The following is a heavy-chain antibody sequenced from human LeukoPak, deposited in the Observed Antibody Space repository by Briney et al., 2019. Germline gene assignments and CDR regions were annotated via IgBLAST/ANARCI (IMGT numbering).Heavy chain of an antibody. CDR2: IYYSGST. Sequence: SETLSLTCTVSGGSISSSTYYWGWIRQPPGKGLEWIGSIYYSGSTYYNPSLKSRVTISVDTSKNQFSLKLSSVTAADTAVYYCASYISTPSRRNLDCRGQGTLVTVSS. D-gene: IGHD2-2*01. CDR3: ASYISTPSRRNLDC. V-gene: IGHV4-39*01. CDR1: GGSISSSTYY. J-gene: IGHJ4*02.